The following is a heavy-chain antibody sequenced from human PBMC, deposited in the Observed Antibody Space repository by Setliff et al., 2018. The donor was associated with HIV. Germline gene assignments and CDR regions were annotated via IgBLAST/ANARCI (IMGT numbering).Heavy chain of an antibody. CDR2: IYWDNDK. V-gene: IGHV2-5*02. CDR1: GFSLTTSGVG. CDR3: GHRRIDGAVGWNEGYFDY. Sequence: SGPTLVNPTQTLTVTCSFSGFSLTTSGVGVGWTRQPPGKALEWLAVIYWDNDKRYSPSLKSRLTITKDNSKNQVVLTMTNMDPVDTATYYCGHRRIDGAVGWNEGYFDYWGQGTLVTVSS. D-gene: IGHD6-19*01. J-gene: IGHJ4*02.